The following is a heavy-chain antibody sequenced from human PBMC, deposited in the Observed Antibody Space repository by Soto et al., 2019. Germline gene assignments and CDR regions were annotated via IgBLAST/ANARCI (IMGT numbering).Heavy chain of an antibody. CDR2: IIPIFGTA. CDR1: GGTFSSYA. Sequence: QVQLVQSGAEVKKPGSSVKVSCKASGGTFSSYAISWVRQAPGQGHEWMGGIIPIFGTANYAQKFQGRVTITADESTSTACMYRRSLRSEDTAVYYCARGDYYVWGSYSLGYWGQGTLVTVSS. J-gene: IGHJ4*02. D-gene: IGHD3-16*01. V-gene: IGHV1-69*01. CDR3: ARGDYYVWGSYSLGY.